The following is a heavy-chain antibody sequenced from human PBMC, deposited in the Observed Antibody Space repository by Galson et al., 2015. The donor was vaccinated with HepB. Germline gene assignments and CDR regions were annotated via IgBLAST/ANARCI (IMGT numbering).Heavy chain of an antibody. CDR3: ARVKFTSGWYGQFDY. CDR1: GFTFSSYS. J-gene: IGHJ4*02. CDR2: LSSTDNI. D-gene: IGHD6-19*01. V-gene: IGHV3-69-1*01. Sequence: SLRLSCAGSGFTFSSYSINWVRQAPGKGLEWVSCLSSTDNIHYADSVVGRFTLSRDNSKNSVYLQMDSLRAEDTAVYYCARVKFTSGWYGQFDYWGRGALVTVSS.